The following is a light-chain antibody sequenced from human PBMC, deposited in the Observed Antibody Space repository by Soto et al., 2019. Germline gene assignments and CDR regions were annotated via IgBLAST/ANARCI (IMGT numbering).Light chain of an antibody. CDR3: AAWEDSLNGRM. J-gene: IGLJ3*02. CDR2: SNN. V-gene: IGLV1-44*01. CDR1: SSNIGSNT. Sequence: QSVLTQPPSASGTPGQRVTISCSGSSSNIGSNTVQWYQQVPGTAPRLLMYSNNRRPSGVPDRFSGSKSGTSGSLAIGGLQSDDEADYYCAAWEDSLNGRMFDGGTKLTVL.